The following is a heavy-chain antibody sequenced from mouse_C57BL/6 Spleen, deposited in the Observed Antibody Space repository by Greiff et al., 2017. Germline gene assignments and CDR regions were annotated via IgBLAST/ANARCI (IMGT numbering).Heavy chain of an antibody. J-gene: IGHJ3*01. CDR2: IHPSASDT. V-gene: IGHV1-74*01. CDR1: GYTFTSYW. D-gene: IGHD2-1*01. Sequence: QVQLQQPGAELVKPGASVKVSCKASGYTFTSYWMHWVKQRPGQGLEWIGRIHPSASDTNYNQKFKGKATLTVDKSSSTAYMQLSSLTSEASAVYYCAISEYGNWFAYWGQGTLVTVSA. CDR3: AISEYGNWFAY.